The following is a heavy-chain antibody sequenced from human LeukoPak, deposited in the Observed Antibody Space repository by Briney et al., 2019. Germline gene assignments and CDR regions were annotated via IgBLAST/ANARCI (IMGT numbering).Heavy chain of an antibody. V-gene: IGHV1-2*02. J-gene: IGHJ4*02. CDR3: ARISSRGGRDGYNWGFDY. CDR1: GYTFTGYY. CDR2: INPNSGGA. D-gene: IGHD5-24*01. Sequence: RASVKVSCKASGYTFTGYYMHWVRQAPGQGLEWMGWINPNSGGANYAQKFQGRVTMTRDTSISTAYMELSRLRSDDTAVYYCARISSRGGRDGYNWGFDYWGQGTLVTVSS.